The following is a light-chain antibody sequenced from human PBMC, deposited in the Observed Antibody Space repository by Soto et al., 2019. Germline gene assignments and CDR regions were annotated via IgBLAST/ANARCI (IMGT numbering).Light chain of an antibody. CDR2: AAS. V-gene: IGKV1-8*01. CDR3: QQYYSYPQT. CDR1: QGISSY. J-gene: IGKJ1*01. Sequence: AIRMTHSPSSLSASTGDRVTITCRASQGISSYLAWYQQKPGKAPKLLIYAASTLQSGVPSRFSGSGSGTDFTLTISCLQSEDFATYYCQQYYSYPQTFGQGTKV.